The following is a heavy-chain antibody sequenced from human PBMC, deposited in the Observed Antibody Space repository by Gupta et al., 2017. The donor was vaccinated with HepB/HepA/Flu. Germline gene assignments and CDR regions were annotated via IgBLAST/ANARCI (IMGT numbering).Heavy chain of an antibody. V-gene: IGHV4-34*01. J-gene: IGHJ4*02. Sequence: QVQLQQWGAGLFKPSETLSLPCAVYDGSFSGYYWSWIRQPPGKGLEWIGEVDRRGNTNYSPSRNMRVTISIDTSKNQCSLTLSSMPAADTAVYYCASVPGVRRGALIDYWGQGTLVTVSS. CDR3: ASVPGVRRGALIDY. CDR2: VDRRGNT. CDR1: DGSFSGYY. D-gene: IGHD3-16*01.